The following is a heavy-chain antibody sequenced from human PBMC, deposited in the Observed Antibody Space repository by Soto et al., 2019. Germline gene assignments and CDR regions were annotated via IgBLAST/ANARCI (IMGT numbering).Heavy chain of an antibody. CDR2: IRSRGGST. CDR1: GFAFGTYA. CDR3: AKGGAEMLGYYYYFVMDV. J-gene: IGHJ6*02. D-gene: IGHD2-8*01. Sequence: VQLLESGGGMVQPGGSLRLSCGASGFAFGTYAMNWVRQAPGKGLEWVSGIRSRGGSTFYADSVQGRFIISRDNSKNTLYLQRDNLRVEDTAIYYCAKGGAEMLGYYYYFVMDVWGQGTTVSVSS. V-gene: IGHV3-23*01.